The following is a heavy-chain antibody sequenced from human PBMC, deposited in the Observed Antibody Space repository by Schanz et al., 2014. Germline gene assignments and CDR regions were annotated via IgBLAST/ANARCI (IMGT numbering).Heavy chain of an antibody. Sequence: EVQLVESGGGLVKPGGSLRLSCAASGFPFSMAWMTWVRQAPGKGLEWVSVISGSGGGANYAESVKGRFTISLDDSENALYLQMNNLRVDDTAVYYCARGTGAFDSWGQGTLVTVSS. CDR3: ARGTGAFDS. CDR2: ISGSGGGA. D-gene: IGHD2-8*02. CDR1: GFPFSMAW. J-gene: IGHJ4*02. V-gene: IGHV3-23*04.